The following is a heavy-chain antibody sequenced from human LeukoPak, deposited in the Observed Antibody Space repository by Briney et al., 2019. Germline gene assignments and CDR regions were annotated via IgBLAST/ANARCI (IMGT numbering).Heavy chain of an antibody. V-gene: IGHV3-21*01. J-gene: IGHJ6*04. Sequence: GGSLRLSCAASGFTFSSYNMNWVRQAPGKGLEWVSSISTTSSYIYYADSMKGRFTISRGNAKNSLYLQMNSLRAEDTAVYYCAELGITMIGGVWGKGTTVTISS. CDR2: ISTTSSYI. CDR3: AELGITMIGGV. D-gene: IGHD3-10*02. CDR1: GFTFSSYN.